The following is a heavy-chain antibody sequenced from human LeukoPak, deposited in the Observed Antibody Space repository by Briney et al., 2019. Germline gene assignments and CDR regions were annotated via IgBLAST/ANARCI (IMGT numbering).Heavy chain of an antibody. J-gene: IGHJ4*02. V-gene: IGHV3-7*01. CDR3: ARDPEWGAIDY. CDR1: GLTFSSTY. D-gene: IGHD3-3*01. CDR2: MNGDGSVR. Sequence: GGSLRLSCVVSGLTFSSTYMSWVRQPPGKGLEWVANMNGDGSVRSYGDSVKGRFTVSSENAKDSVYLQVNSLRVEDTAVYYCARDPEWGAIDYWGQGVLVTVSS.